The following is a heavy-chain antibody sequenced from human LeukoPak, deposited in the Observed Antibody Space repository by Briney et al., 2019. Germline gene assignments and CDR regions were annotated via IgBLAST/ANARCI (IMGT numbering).Heavy chain of an antibody. J-gene: IGHJ6*02. D-gene: IGHD4-17*01. CDR1: GFTFSSYA. CDR3: ANGDYVDYYYGMDV. Sequence: GGSLRLSCAASGFTFSSYAMHWVRQAPGKGLEWVSAISGSGGSTYYADSVKGRFTISRDNSKNTLYLQMNSLRAEDTAVYYCANGDYVDYYYGMDVWGQGTTVTVSS. V-gene: IGHV3-23*01. CDR2: ISGSGGST.